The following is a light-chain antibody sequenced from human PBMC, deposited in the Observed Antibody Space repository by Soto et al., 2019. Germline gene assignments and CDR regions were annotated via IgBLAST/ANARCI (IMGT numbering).Light chain of an antibody. CDR3: QQYNDWPRT. CDR1: QGISRD. CDR2: HAS. Sequence: EVMMTQSPDTLSVSPGERVALSCRASQGISRDLAWYQKKPGQVPRLLVYHASTRATGLPDRFSGSGSGTDFTLTISSLQSEDFAIYYCQQYNDWPRTFGQGTKVEIK. J-gene: IGKJ1*01. V-gene: IGKV3-15*01.